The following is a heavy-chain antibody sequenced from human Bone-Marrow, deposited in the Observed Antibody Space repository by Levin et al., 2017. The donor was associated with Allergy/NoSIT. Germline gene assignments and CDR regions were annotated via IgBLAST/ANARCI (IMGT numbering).Heavy chain of an antibody. CDR1: GFSFSKYW. Sequence: PGESLKISCEDSGFSFSKYWMAWVRQAPGKGLEWVADINHDGSEKYYVGSVKGRFTISRDNAKNSIYLRMSSVRVDDTATYYCARVPRGGPIAAAFFDPWGQGTLVTVSS. J-gene: IGHJ5*02. CDR3: ARVPRGGPIAAAFFDP. V-gene: IGHV3-7*03. D-gene: IGHD6-13*01. CDR2: INHDGSEK.